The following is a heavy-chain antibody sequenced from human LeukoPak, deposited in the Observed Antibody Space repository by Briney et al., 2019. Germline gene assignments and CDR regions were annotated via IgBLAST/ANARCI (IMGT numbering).Heavy chain of an antibody. D-gene: IGHD6-6*01. V-gene: IGHV3-64*01. CDR2: ISSNGGST. J-gene: IGHJ3*02. CDR1: GFTFSSYT. Sequence: PGGSLRLSCAASGFTFSSYTMHWVRQAPGKGLEYVSAISSNGGSTYYANSVKGRFTISRDNSKNTVYLQMGSLRAEDMAVYYCAKAIAARDNDAFDIWGQGTMVTVSS. CDR3: AKAIAARDNDAFDI.